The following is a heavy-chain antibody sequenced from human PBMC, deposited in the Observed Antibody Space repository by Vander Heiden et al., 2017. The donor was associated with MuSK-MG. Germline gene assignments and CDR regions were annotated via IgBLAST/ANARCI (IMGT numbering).Heavy chain of an antibody. V-gene: IGHV4-31*03. Sequence: QVQLQESGPGLVTPSQTLSLTCTVSGGSLSRGNYYWSWIRQHPGKGLEWIGYIYYSGSTSYNPSLKSRVTISVDTSKNQFSLKLSSVTAADTAVYYCARAGRTSRAGYYYMDVWGKGTTVTVSS. CDR2: IYYSGST. J-gene: IGHJ6*03. CDR1: GGSLSRGNYY. CDR3: ARAGRTSRAGYYYMDV. D-gene: IGHD2-2*01.